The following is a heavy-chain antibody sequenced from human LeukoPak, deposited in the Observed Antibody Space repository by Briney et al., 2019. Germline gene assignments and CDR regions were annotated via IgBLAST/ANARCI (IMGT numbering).Heavy chain of an antibody. D-gene: IGHD1-26*01. J-gene: IGHJ4*02. Sequence: GASVKVSCKASGYTLSDYYIHWVRQAPGQGLEWMGWINPNSGGTNYAQKFQGRVTMTRDTSISTAYMELSRLRSDDTAVYYCARGVGATDAASDYWGQGTLVTVSS. CDR3: ARGVGATDAASDY. V-gene: IGHV1-2*02. CDR2: INPNSGGT. CDR1: GYTLSDYY.